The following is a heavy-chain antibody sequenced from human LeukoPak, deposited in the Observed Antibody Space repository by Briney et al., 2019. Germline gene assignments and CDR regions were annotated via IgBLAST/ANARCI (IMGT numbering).Heavy chain of an antibody. CDR2: ISYDGSNK. CDR1: GFTFSSYA. Sequence: GGSLRLSCAASGFTFSSYAMRWVRQAPGKGLEWVAVISYDGSNKYYADSVKGRFTISRDNSKNTLYLQMNSLRAEDTAVYYCARGYDYVWGCYLPPFDIWRQGTMVTVSS. CDR3: ARGYDYVWGCYLPPFDI. D-gene: IGHD3-16*02. V-gene: IGHV3-30-3*01. J-gene: IGHJ3*02.